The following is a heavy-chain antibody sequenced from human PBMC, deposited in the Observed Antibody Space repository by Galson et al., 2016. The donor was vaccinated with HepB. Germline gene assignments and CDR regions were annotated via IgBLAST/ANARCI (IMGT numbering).Heavy chain of an antibody. D-gene: IGHD2/OR15-2a*01. CDR1: GFTFSTYS. Sequence: SLRLSCAASGFTFSTYSMNWVRQAPGRGLEWVSSISGRTSSYIYYADSVRGRFTISRDDAKNSLYLQMNSLGAADTAVYYCARDVQYRFDSWGQGTLVTVSS. J-gene: IGHJ4*02. V-gene: IGHV3-21*01. CDR3: ARDVQYRFDS. CDR2: ISGRTSSYI.